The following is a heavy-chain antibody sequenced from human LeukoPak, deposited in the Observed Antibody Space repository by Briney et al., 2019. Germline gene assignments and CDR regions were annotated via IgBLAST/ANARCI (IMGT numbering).Heavy chain of an antibody. Sequence: ASVKVSCKASGYTFTSYDINWVRQATGQGLEWMGWTNPNSGNTGYAQKFQGRVTMTTDTSTSTAYMELRSLRSDDTAVYYCARDHYDILTGYYEDESLDYWGQGTLVTVSS. J-gene: IGHJ4*02. CDR1: GYTFTSYD. CDR3: ARDHYDILTGYYEDESLDY. V-gene: IGHV1-8*01. CDR2: TNPNSGNT. D-gene: IGHD3-9*01.